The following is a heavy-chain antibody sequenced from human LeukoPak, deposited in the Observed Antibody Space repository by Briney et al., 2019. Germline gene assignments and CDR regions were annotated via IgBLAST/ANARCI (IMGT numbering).Heavy chain of an antibody. Sequence: SETLSLTCTVSGGSISSSSYYWGWIRQPPGKGLEWIGSIYYSGSTYYNPSLKSRVTISVDTSKNQFSLKLNSVNAADTAVYYCASLVGLVGYWGQGTLVTVSS. J-gene: IGHJ4*02. V-gene: IGHV4-39*01. CDR1: GGSISSSSYY. D-gene: IGHD3-10*01. CDR3: ASLVGLVGY. CDR2: IYYSGST.